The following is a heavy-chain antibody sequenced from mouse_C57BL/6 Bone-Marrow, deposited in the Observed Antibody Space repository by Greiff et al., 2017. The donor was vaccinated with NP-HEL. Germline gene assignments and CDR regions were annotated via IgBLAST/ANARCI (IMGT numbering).Heavy chain of an antibody. CDR2: IWSGGST. CDR1: GFSLTSYG. CDR3: ARNNDYSNWFAY. V-gene: IGHV2-2*01. D-gene: IGHD2-5*01. Sequence: QVQLQQSGPGLVQPSQSLSITCTVSGFSLTSYGVHWVRQSPGKGLEWLGVIWSGGSTDYNAAFISRLSISKDNSKSQVFFKMNSLQADDTAIYYCARNNDYSNWFAYWGQGTLVTVSA. J-gene: IGHJ3*01.